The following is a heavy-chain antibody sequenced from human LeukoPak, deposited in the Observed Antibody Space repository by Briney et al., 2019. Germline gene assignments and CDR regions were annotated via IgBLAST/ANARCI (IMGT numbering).Heavy chain of an antibody. Sequence: ASVKVSCKASGYTFTTYWIQWVRQAPGQGLEWVALVNPNDGSTTYAHKFQGRVTMTRDTSTSTVYMDLSRLTSEDTAVYYCVRAPRDSSTMLDYWGQGTLVTVSS. CDR3: VRAPRDSSTMLDY. D-gene: IGHD6-13*01. CDR1: GYTFTTYW. CDR2: VNPNDGST. J-gene: IGHJ4*02. V-gene: IGHV1-46*01.